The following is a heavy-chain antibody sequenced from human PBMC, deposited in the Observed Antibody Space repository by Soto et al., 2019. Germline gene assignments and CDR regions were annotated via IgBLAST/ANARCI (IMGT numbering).Heavy chain of an antibody. Sequence: GGSLRLSWAASGYTFSDYYMSWIRKAPGKGLEWISYIDTSGTKIYYADSVKGRFTITRDNAKNSLYLEMNSLRDEDTAVYYCASHYDMWRGYLSPVDYWGQGTLVPVSP. CDR2: IDTSGTKI. CDR3: ASHYDMWRGYLSPVDY. V-gene: IGHV3-11*01. CDR1: GYTFSDYY. D-gene: IGHD3-3*01. J-gene: IGHJ4*02.